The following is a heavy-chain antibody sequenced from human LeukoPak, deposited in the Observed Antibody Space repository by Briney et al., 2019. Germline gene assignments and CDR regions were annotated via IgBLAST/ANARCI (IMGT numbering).Heavy chain of an antibody. J-gene: IGHJ4*02. D-gene: IGHD5-12*01. V-gene: IGHV4-59*08. CDR2: IYYSGST. CDR3: ARRYSGYWPNFDY. Sequence: PSETLSLTCTVSGGSISSYYRSWIRQPPGKGLEWIGYIYYSGSTNYNPSLKSRVTISVDTSKNQFSLKLSSVTAADTAVYYCARRYSGYWPNFDYWGQGTLVTVSS. CDR1: GGSISSYY.